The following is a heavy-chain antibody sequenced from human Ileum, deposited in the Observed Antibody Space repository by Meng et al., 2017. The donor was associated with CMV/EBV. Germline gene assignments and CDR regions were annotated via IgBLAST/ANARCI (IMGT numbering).Heavy chain of an antibody. Sequence: SVKVSCKASGGTFSSYAFSWVRQAPGQGLEWMGGSIPIFGTANYAQKFQGRVTITTDESTNTAYMELSSLRSDDTAVYYCAREGGLQKDYWGQGTLVTVSS. CDR1: GGTFSSYA. CDR3: AREGGLQKDY. D-gene: IGHD3-16*01. V-gene: IGHV1-69*05. J-gene: IGHJ4*02. CDR2: SIPIFGTA.